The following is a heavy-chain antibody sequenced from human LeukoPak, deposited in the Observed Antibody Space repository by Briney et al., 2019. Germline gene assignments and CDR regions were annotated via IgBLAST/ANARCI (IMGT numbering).Heavy chain of an antibody. CDR1: GGSISSYY. Sequence: SETLSLTCTVSGGSISSYYWSWIRQPAGKGLEGIGRIYTSGSTNYNPSLKSRVTITVDTSKNQFSLKLSSVTAADTAVYYCAREDCTNGVCYSDYWGQGTLVTVSS. V-gene: IGHV4-4*07. CDR3: AREDCTNGVCYSDY. D-gene: IGHD2-8*01. J-gene: IGHJ4*02. CDR2: IYTSGST.